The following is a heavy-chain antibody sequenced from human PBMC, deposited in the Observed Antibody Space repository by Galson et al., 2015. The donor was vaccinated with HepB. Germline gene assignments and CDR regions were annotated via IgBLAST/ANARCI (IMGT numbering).Heavy chain of an antibody. Sequence: LRLSCADSGFTFSSYAMSWVRQAPGKGLEWVSGISGGGDDTSYADSVKGRFTISRDNSKNTLYLQMNSLRDEDTAVYYCAKGQRQWLVRDNWFDPWGQGTLVIVSS. J-gene: IGHJ5*02. D-gene: IGHD6-19*01. CDR2: ISGGGDDT. CDR3: AKGQRQWLVRDNWFDP. V-gene: IGHV3-23*01. CDR1: GFTFSSYA.